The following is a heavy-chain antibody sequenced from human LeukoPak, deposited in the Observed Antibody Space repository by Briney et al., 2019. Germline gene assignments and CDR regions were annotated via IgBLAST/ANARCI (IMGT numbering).Heavy chain of an antibody. D-gene: IGHD3-22*01. J-gene: IGHJ1*01. Sequence: SVKVSCKASGGTFSSYAISWVRQAPGQGLEWMGGIIPIFGTANYAQKFQGRVTITADESTSTAYMELSSLRSEDTAVYYCATYDSSGYREYFQHWGQGALVTVSS. CDR2: IIPIFGTA. CDR3: ATYDSSGYREYFQH. V-gene: IGHV1-69*13. CDR1: GGTFSSYA.